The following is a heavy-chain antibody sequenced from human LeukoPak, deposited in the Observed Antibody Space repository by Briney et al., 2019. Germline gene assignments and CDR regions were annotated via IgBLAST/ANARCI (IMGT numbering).Heavy chain of an antibody. V-gene: IGHV4-34*01. J-gene: IGHJ5*02. D-gene: IGHD5-12*01. CDR3: ARVRAVATIRYNWFDP. Sequence: SETLSLTCAVYGGSSSGYYWSWIRQPPGKGLEWIGEINHSGSTNYNPSLKSRVTISVDTSKNQFSLKLSSVTAADTAVYYCARVRAVATIRYNWFDPWGQGTLVTVSS. CDR2: INHSGST. CDR1: GGSSSGYY.